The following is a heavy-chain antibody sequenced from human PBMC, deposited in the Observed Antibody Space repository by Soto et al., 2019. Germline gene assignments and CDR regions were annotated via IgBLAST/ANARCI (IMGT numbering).Heavy chain of an antibody. J-gene: IGHJ4*02. V-gene: IGHV1-18*01. D-gene: IGHD5-18*01. CDR2: ISAYNGNT. CDR1: GYTFTSYG. Sequence: ASVKVSCKASGYTFTSYGISWVRQAPGQGLEWMGWISAYNGNTNYAQKLQGRVTMTTDTSTSTAYMELRSLRSDDTAVYYCARGMTGGYSYGSVQEDFDYWGQGTLVTVSS. CDR3: ARGMTGGYSYGSVQEDFDY.